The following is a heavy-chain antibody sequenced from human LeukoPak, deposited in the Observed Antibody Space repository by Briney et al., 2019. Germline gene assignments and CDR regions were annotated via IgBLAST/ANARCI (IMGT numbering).Heavy chain of an antibody. Sequence: ASVKVSFKASGYTFTDYYINWIRQAPGQGLEWMGWINPNRGGTSYAQNFQGRVTMTRDTPITTAYMELSRLRSDDTAVYYCARRQIDCSTTSCYVDYWGQGTLVIVSS. V-gene: IGHV1-2*02. CDR2: INPNRGGT. CDR1: GYTFTDYY. J-gene: IGHJ4*02. CDR3: ARRQIDCSTTSCYVDY. D-gene: IGHD2-2*01.